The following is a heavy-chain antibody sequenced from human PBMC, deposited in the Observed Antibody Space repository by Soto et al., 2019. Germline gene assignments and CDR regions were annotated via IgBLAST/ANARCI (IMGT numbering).Heavy chain of an antibody. V-gene: IGHV1-69*13. Sequence: GASVKVSCKASGGTFSSYAISWVRQAPGQGLEWMGGIIPIFGTANYAQKFQGRVTITADESTSTAYMELSSLRSEDTAVYYRARERTYDFWSGYYTASGYFDYWGQGTLVTVSS. CDR2: IIPIFGTA. CDR3: ARERTYDFWSGYYTASGYFDY. D-gene: IGHD3-3*01. CDR1: GGTFSSYA. J-gene: IGHJ4*02.